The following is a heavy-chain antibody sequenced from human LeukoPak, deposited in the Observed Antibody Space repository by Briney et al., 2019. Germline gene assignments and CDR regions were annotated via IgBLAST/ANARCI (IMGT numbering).Heavy chain of an antibody. Sequence: GGSLRLSCAASGFTFSSYAMSWARQAPGKGLEWVSSISSSSSYIYYADSVKGRFTISRDNAKNSLYLQMNSLRAEDTAVYYCARDRFSDSSSMDVWGQGTTVTVSS. CDR1: GFTFSSYA. CDR2: ISSSSSYI. D-gene: IGHD3-22*01. V-gene: IGHV3-21*01. J-gene: IGHJ6*02. CDR3: ARDRFSDSSSMDV.